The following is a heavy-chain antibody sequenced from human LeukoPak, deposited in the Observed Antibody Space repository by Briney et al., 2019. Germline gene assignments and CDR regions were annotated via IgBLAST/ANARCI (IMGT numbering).Heavy chain of an antibody. V-gene: IGHV4-61*02. D-gene: IGHD6-13*01. CDR1: GGSISSGSYY. CDR2: IYSSGST. CDR3: ARDRYGSSYRFDP. Sequence: SQTLCLTCTVSGGSISSGSYYWSWIRQPAGKGLEWIGRIYSSGSTNYNPSLKSRVTISVDTSKNQFSLKLSSVTAADTAVYYCARDRYGSSYRFDPWGQGTLVTVSS. J-gene: IGHJ5*02.